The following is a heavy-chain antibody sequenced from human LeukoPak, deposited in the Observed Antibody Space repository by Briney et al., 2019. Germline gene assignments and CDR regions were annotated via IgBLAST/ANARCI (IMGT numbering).Heavy chain of an antibody. CDR2: ISASGSGT. CDR3: AKVWGGSSGWYYFDY. Sequence: GGSLRLSCAASGFTFSSYALTWVRQPPGKGLEWVSAISASGSGTYYAASVRGRFTISRDNSKNTMYVQMNSLRVEDTAVYYCAKVWGGSSGWYYFDYWGRGTQVTVSP. CDR1: GFTFSSYA. V-gene: IGHV3-23*01. J-gene: IGHJ4*02. D-gene: IGHD6-19*01.